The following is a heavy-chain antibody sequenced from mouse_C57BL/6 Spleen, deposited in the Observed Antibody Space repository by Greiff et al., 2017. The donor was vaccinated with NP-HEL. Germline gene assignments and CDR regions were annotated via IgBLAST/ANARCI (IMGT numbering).Heavy chain of an antibody. J-gene: IGHJ4*01. CDR1: GYTFTSYG. CDR3: ARWGGSSSVAMDY. V-gene: IGHV1-81*01. D-gene: IGHD1-1*01. Sequence: QVQLKESGAELARPGASVKLSCKASGYTFTSYGISWVKQRTGQGLEWIGEIYPRSGNTYYNEKFKGKATLTADKSSSTAYMELRSLTSEDSAVYFCARWGGSSSVAMDYWGQGTSVTVSS. CDR2: IYPRSGNT.